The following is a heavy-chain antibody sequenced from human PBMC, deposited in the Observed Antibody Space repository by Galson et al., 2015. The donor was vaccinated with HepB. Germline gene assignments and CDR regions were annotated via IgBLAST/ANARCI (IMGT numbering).Heavy chain of an antibody. D-gene: IGHD3-10*01. V-gene: IGHV4-59*01. Sequence: LSLTCSVSGGSISSYHWSWIRQPPGKGLEWIGYIYHSGSTNYNPSLKSRVTISVDTSTNQFSLKLSSVTAADTAVYYCARVRGSWGYMDVWGKGTTVTVSS. CDR1: GGSISSYH. CDR2: IYHSGST. CDR3: ARVRGSWGYMDV. J-gene: IGHJ6*03.